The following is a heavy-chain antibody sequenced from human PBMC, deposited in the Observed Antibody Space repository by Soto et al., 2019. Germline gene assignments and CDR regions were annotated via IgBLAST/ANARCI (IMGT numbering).Heavy chain of an antibody. Sequence: PSETLSLTCTVSGGSISSGGYYWSWIRQHPGKGLEWIGYIYYSGSTYYNPSLKSRVTISVDTSKNQFSLKLSSVTAADTAVYYCARVMVRGVNGMDVWGQGTTVTVSS. J-gene: IGHJ6*02. CDR1: GGSISSGGYY. CDR2: IYYSGST. V-gene: IGHV4-31*03. CDR3: ARVMVRGVNGMDV. D-gene: IGHD3-10*01.